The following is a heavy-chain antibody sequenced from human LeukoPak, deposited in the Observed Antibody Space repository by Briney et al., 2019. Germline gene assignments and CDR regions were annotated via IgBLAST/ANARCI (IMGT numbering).Heavy chain of an antibody. CDR1: GYTFTGYY. CDR3: ARLHDLGTIHADPGDYYYYMDV. D-gene: IGHD3-10*01. Sequence: GASVKVSCKASGYTFTGYYMHWVRQAPGQGLEWMGWVNPNSGGTNYAQKFQGRVTMTRDTSISTAYMELSRLRSDDTAVYYCARLHDLGTIHADPGDYYYYMDVWGKGTTVTISS. CDR2: VNPNSGGT. V-gene: IGHV1-2*02. J-gene: IGHJ6*03.